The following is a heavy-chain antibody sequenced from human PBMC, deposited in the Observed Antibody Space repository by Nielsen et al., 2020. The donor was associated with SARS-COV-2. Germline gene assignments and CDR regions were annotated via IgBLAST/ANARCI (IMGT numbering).Heavy chain of an antibody. V-gene: IGHV4-4*02. CDR1: GFTFRSYW. D-gene: IGHD7-27*01. CDR2: IYHRGST. J-gene: IGHJ4*02. Sequence: GSMRLSSAASGFTFRSYWMSWVRQLPGKGLEWIGEIYHRGSTNYSPSLKTRVTIPVDKSKNQFSLELRSVTAADTAVYYCARDCSCGLGSSPSYYFDYWGQGTLVTVSS. CDR3: ARDCSCGLGSSPSYYFDY.